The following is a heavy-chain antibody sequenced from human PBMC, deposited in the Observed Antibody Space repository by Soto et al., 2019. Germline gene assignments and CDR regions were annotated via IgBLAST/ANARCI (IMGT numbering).Heavy chain of an antibody. Sequence: EVQLVESGGGLVQPGGSLRLSCAASGFTFSSYSMNWVRQAPGKGLEWVSYISSSSSTIYYADSVKGRFTISRDNAKNSLYLQMKSLRAENTAVYYCARADSGSAHVYYYYGMDVWGQGTTVTVSS. D-gene: IGHD5-12*01. V-gene: IGHV3-48*01. J-gene: IGHJ6*02. CDR2: ISSSSSTI. CDR1: GFTFSSYS. CDR3: ARADSGSAHVYYYYGMDV.